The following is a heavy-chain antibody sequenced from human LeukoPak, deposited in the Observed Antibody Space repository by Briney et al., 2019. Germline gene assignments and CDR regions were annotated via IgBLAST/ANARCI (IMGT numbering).Heavy chain of an antibody. V-gene: IGHV3-48*03. D-gene: IGHD3-3*01. J-gene: IGHJ6*03. Sequence: PGGSLRLSCAASGFTFSSYEMNWVRQAPGKGLEWVSYVSSSGSTIYYADSVKGRFTISRDNAKNSLYLQMNSLRAEDTAVYYCARYRVVTSYCYYYYMDVWGKGTTVTISS. CDR3: ARYRVVTSYCYYYYMDV. CDR1: GFTFSSYE. CDR2: VSSSGSTI.